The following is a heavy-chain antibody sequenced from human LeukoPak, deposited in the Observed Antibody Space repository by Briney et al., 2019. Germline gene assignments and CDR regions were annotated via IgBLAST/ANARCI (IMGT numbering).Heavy chain of an antibody. D-gene: IGHD5-24*01. J-gene: IGHJ4*02. Sequence: GGSLRLACAASGFTFRSFAMHWVRQAPGKGLGCVAVISYDGTSEHYADSEKGRFTISRDNAKNTLYLQMNSLRAKDTAVYYCVRDGGGGYNDFDYWGQGTLVTVSS. CDR3: VRDGGGGYNDFDY. CDR2: ISYDGTSE. V-gene: IGHV3-30-3*01. CDR1: GFTFRSFA.